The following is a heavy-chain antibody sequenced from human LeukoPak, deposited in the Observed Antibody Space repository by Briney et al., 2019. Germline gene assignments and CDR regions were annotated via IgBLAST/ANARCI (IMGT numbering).Heavy chain of an antibody. J-gene: IGHJ4*02. CDR1: GFTFSRYT. D-gene: IGHD1-26*01. CDR2: ISYDGSNK. V-gene: IGHV3-30-3*01. Sequence: GRSLRLSCAASGFTFSRYTIHWVRQAPGKGLDWVAAISYDGSNKYYADSVKGRFTMSRDNSKNTVYLQMNSLTTEDTAVYYCARENTRRIDYWGQGTLVTVSS. CDR3: ARENTRRIDY.